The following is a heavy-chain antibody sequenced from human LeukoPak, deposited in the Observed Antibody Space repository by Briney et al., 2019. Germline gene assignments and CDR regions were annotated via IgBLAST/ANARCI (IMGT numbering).Heavy chain of an antibody. J-gene: IGHJ4*02. CDR2: ISRGGNSI. CDR1: GFTFSDYY. Sequence: GGSLRLSCAASGFTFSDYYMNWLRQAPGKGLEWVSSISRGGNSIYYAESVKGRFTISRDNAKNSLYLQMNSLRAEDTAVYYCARDQYLDYRGQGTLVTVSS. CDR3: ARDQYLDY. V-gene: IGHV3-11*01.